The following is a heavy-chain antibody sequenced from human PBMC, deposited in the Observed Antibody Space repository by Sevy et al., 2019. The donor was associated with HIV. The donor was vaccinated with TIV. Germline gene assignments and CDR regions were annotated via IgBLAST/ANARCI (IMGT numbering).Heavy chain of an antibody. J-gene: IGHJ4*02. D-gene: IGHD6-19*01. CDR2: MNPNSGST. CDR1: GYTFTSYD. Sequence: ASVKVSCKASGYTFTSYDINWVRQATGQGLEWMGWMNPNSGSTGYAQKFQGRVTMTRNTSINTAYMELSSLRSEDTAVYYCARVVFASSGWYYWGQRTLVTVSS. V-gene: IGHV1-8*01. CDR3: ARVVFASSGWYY.